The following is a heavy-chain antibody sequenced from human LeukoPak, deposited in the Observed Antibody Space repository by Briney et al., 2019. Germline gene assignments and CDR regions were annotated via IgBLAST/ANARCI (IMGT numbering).Heavy chain of an antibody. V-gene: IGHV3-30*01. Sequence: GGSLRLSCVASGFTFRGYALHWVRQAPGQGLDWVAVVSSDGQNDFYSDSVRGRFTISRDNSRDTVYLKMDGLRPADTALYFCARTTYYYGSGTFYSVGPFDSWGQGTLVTVSS. CDR2: VSSDGQND. D-gene: IGHD3-10*01. CDR1: GFTFRGYA. CDR3: ARTTYYYGSGTFYSVGPFDS. J-gene: IGHJ4*02.